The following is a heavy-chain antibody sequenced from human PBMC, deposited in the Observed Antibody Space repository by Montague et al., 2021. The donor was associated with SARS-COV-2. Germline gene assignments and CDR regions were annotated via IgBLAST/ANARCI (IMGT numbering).Heavy chain of an antibody. D-gene: IGHD7-27*01. J-gene: IGHJ5*02. CDR2: VIHSGKT. Sequence: SETLSLTCAVYGASFSGNHCTWIRLSPARGLERIGVVIHSGKTSYNPSLQLRLTMSVANYKKQFSLALSPVTAADTDVSFCAKGSHTYETQGLRTGWFDPWGQGTLVTVSS. CDR1: GASFSGNH. CDR3: AKGSHTYETQGLRTGWFDP. V-gene: IGHV4-34*10.